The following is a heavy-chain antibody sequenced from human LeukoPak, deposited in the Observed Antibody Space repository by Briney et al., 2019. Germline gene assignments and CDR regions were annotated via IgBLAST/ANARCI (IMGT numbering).Heavy chain of an antibody. V-gene: IGHV1-69*13. CDR1: GGTFSSYA. D-gene: IGHD2-2*01. CDR3: ARVPDIVVVHSPFFDI. Sequence: ASVKVSCKASGGTFSSYAISWVRQAPGQGLEWMGGIIPIFGTANYAQKFQGRVTITADESTSTAYMELSSLRSEDTAVYYCARVPDIVVVHSPFFDIWGQGTRVTVSS. CDR2: IIPIFGTA. J-gene: IGHJ3*02.